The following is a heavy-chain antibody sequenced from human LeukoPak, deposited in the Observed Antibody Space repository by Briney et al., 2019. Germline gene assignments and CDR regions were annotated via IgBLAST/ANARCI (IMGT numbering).Heavy chain of an antibody. CDR2: VRHDGSNK. D-gene: IGHD1-26*01. CDR3: TKDADPMGAHDF. CDR1: GFTFSTFG. Sequence: GGSLRLSCVASGFTFSTFGMHWVRQTPGKGLEWISFVRHDGSNKYYADFAKGRFTISRDNSKNTLYLQMNSLKPEDTAVYYCTKDADPMGAHDFWGQGSLVTVSS. J-gene: IGHJ4*02. V-gene: IGHV3-30*02.